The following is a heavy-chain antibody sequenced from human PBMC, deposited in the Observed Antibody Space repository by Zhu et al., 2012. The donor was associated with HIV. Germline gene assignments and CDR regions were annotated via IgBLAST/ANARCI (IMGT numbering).Heavy chain of an antibody. J-gene: IGHJ4*02. D-gene: IGHD2-21*02. CDR3: ARSRVTAPWYYFDY. Sequence: QVQLQESGPGLVQPSGTLSLTCAVSGASVSSSNWWSWVRQTPGKGLEWIGERYQSGDSYYNPSLKSRVIISIDKSKNQFSLKANSVTAADTGIYFCARSRVTAPWYYFDYWGRGILVTVSS. CDR2: RYQSGDS. V-gene: IGHV4-4*02. CDR1: GASVSSSNW.